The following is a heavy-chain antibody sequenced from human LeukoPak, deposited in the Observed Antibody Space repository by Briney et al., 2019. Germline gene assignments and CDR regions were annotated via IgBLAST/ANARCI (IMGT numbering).Heavy chain of an antibody. D-gene: IGHD3-10*01. J-gene: IGHJ3*02. Sequence: ASVKVSCKASGYTFTSYYMNWVRQAPGQGLEWMGIINPSSGTTSYAQKFQGRVTMTRDTSTSTVYMELSSLRSEDTAVYYCARDRGYGSGNYDAFDIWGQGTMVTVSS. V-gene: IGHV1-46*01. CDR2: INPSSGTT. CDR3: ARDRGYGSGNYDAFDI. CDR1: GYTFTSYY.